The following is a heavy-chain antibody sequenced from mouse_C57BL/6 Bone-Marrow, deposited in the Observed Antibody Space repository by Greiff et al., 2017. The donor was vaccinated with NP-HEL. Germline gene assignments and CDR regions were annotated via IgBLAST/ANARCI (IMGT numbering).Heavy chain of an antibody. CDR2: IDPENGDT. CDR1: GFNIKDDY. D-gene: IGHD4-1*01. J-gene: IGHJ3*01. Sequence: VQLQQSGAELVRPGASVMLSCTASGFNIKDDYMHWVKQRPEQGLEWIGWIDPENGDTEYASKFQGKATITADTSSNTAYLQLSSLTAEDTAVYYCTTPLTGVAYWGQGTLVTVSA. V-gene: IGHV14-4*01. CDR3: TTPLTGVAY.